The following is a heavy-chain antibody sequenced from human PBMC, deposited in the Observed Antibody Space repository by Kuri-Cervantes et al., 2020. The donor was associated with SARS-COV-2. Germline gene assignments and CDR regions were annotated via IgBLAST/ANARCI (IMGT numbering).Heavy chain of an antibody. D-gene: IGHD6-19*01. V-gene: IGHV3-74*01. CDR1: GFTFSSYW. CDR2: INSDGSST. J-gene: IGHJ4*02. Sequence: GESLKISCAASGFTFSSYWMHWVRQAPGKGLVWVSRINSDGSSTSYADSVKGRFTISRDNSKNTLYLQMSSLRAEDTAVYYCVRGGGLIAVAVGYYFDYWGQGTLVTVSS. CDR3: VRGGGLIAVAVGYYFDY.